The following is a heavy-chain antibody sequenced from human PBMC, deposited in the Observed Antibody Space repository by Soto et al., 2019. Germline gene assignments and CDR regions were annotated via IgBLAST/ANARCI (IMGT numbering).Heavy chain of an antibody. D-gene: IGHD3-10*01. CDR2: IIPIFGTA. J-gene: IGHJ6*02. CDR3: AREGTGYYGMDV. CDR1: GGTFSSYA. V-gene: IGHV1-69*13. Sequence: SVKVSCKASGGTFSSYAISWVRQAPGQGLEWMGGIIPIFGTANYAQKIQGRVTITADESTSTAYMELSSLRSEDTAVYYCAREGTGYYGMDVWGQGTTVTVSS.